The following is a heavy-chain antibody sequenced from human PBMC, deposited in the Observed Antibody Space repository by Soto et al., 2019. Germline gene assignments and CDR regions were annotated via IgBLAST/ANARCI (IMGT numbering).Heavy chain of an antibody. D-gene: IGHD4-4*01. V-gene: IGHV4-31*03. J-gene: IGHJ5*02. Sequence: QVQLQESGPGLVKPSQTLFLTCTVSSGSISSGTYYWNWIRQHPGKVLEWIGYRFSSGTTYYNPSLNRRLTISGDTSKNQFSLKLSSVTVADTAVYYCARGNDFRTGWFDPWGQGIMVTVSS. CDR1: SGSISSGTYY. CDR3: ARGNDFRTGWFDP. CDR2: RFSSGTT.